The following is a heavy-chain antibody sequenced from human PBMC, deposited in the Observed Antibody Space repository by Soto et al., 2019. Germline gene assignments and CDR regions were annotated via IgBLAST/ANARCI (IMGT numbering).Heavy chain of an antibody. CDR2: IVPIVDTS. CDR3: VRVVAIPGYPDN. Sequence: QVQLVQSGAEVRQPASSVKVSCKSSVGTFSSYAISWVRQAPGQGLEWMGGIVPIVDTSTYAQKIQCRVTLTADESTSTVYMELSSLRSDYTAVYYCVRVVAIPGYPDNWGQGTLVTVSS. J-gene: IGHJ4*02. D-gene: IGHD5-12*01. CDR1: VGTFSSYA. V-gene: IGHV1-69*12.